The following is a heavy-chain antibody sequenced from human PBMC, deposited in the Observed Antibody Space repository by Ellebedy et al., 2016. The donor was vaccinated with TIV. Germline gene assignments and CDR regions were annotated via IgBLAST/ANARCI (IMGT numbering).Heavy chain of an antibody. Sequence: GGSLRLXCAASGFTFCSSAMSWVRQAPGKGLEWVLYISSSSSYTNYADSVKGRFTISRDNAKNSLYLQMNSLRAEDTAVYYCAKNSGYSYGTDYYYYYGMDVWGQGTTVTVSS. CDR2: ISSSSSYT. D-gene: IGHD5-18*01. J-gene: IGHJ6*02. V-gene: IGHV3-11*03. CDR3: AKNSGYSYGTDYYYYYGMDV. CDR1: GFTFCSSA.